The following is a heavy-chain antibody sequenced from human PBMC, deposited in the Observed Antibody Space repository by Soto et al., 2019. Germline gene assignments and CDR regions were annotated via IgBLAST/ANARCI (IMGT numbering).Heavy chain of an antibody. CDR2: IWFDGSNK. CDR3: ERAAGPFDY. J-gene: IGHJ4*02. Sequence: QVQLVESGGGVVQPGRSLRLSCAASGFTFSSYGMHWVRQAPGKGLDWVAVIWFDGSNKYYADSVKGRFTISRDNSKNTLYLQMNSLRDEDTDLYYCERAAGPFDYWGQGTLVTVSS. V-gene: IGHV3-33*01. CDR1: GFTFSSYG.